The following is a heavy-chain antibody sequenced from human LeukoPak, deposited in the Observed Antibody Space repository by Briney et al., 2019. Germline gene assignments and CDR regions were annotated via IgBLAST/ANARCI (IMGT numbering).Heavy chain of an antibody. CDR3: ARTRESGAFGI. D-gene: IGHD3-3*01. CDR2: IKQDGSEK. CDR1: GFIFRNYW. V-gene: IGHV3-7*01. Sequence: GGSLRLSCAGSGFIFRNYWMSWVRQAPGKGLEWVANIKQDGSEKYYVDSVKDRFSISRDNARNSLSLQMNSLRVEDTAIYYCARTRESGAFGIWGQGTMVTVSS. J-gene: IGHJ3*02.